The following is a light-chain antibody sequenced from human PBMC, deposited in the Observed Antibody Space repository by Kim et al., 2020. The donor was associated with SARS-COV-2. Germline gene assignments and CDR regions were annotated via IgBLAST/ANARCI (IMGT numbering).Light chain of an antibody. CDR2: DAF. J-gene: IGKJ2*01. CDR1: QSIGSS. V-gene: IGKV3-11*01. Sequence: LSVSPGESATLSCRASQSIGSSLAWYQHKPGQAPRLLIYDAFNRATGIPARFSGSGSGTDFTLTISSLEPEDFAVYYCQQRSNWYTFGQGTKLEI. CDR3: QQRSNWYT.